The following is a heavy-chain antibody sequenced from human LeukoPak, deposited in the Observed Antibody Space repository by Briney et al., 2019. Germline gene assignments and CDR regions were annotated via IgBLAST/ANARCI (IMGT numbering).Heavy chain of an antibody. CDR1: GYTLTSYG. CDR2: ISAYNGNT. D-gene: IGHD3-22*01. CDR3: ARDGEGDYYDSSGYPRY. J-gene: IGHJ4*02. Sequence: ASVKVSCKASGYTLTSYGISWVRQAPGQGLEWMGWISAYNGNTNYAQKLQGRGTMTTDTSTSTDYMELRSLRSDDTAVYYCARDGEGDYYDSSGYPRYWGQGTLVTVSS. V-gene: IGHV1-18*01.